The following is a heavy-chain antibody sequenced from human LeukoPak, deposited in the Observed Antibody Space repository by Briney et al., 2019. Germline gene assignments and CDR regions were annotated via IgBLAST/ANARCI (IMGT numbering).Heavy chain of an antibody. J-gene: IGHJ6*03. CDR2: MNPNSGNT. V-gene: IGHV1-8*03. CDR3: AMQAPLVGAEGYYYYYYMDV. D-gene: IGHD1-26*01. CDR1: GGTFSSYA. Sequence: GASVKVSCKASGGTFSSYAISWVRQATGQGLEWMGWMNPNSGNTGYAQKFQGRVTITRNTSISTAYMELSSLRSEDTAVYYCAMQAPLVGAEGYYYYYYMDVWGKGTTVTVSS.